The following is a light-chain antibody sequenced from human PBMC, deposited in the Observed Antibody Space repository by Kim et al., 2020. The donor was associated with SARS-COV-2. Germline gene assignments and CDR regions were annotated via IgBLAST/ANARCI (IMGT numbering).Light chain of an antibody. CDR3: QAWDSSTAV. Sequence: SYELTQPPSVYVSPGQTASITCSADKLVDKYACWYQQKPGQSPVLVIYQDSKRPSGIPERFSCSNSGKTGTLTVSGTQAMDEADYYCQAWDSSTAVFGGG. CDR2: QDS. J-gene: IGLJ3*02. V-gene: IGLV3-1*01. CDR1: KLVDKY.